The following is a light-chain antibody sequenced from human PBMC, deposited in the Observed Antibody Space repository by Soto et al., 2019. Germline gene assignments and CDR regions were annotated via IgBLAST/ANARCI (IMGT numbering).Light chain of an antibody. Sequence: QSVLTQPPSASGTPGQRVTVSCSGTYSNIGINAVHWYRQLSGTAPQILIYDTSQRATGVPDRFSGSRSGTSASLVISGRQTEDEADYHCAAWYDSLNGPAFGGGTKLTVL. J-gene: IGLJ2*01. CDR3: AAWYDSLNGPA. V-gene: IGLV1-44*01. CDR1: YSNIGINA. CDR2: DTS.